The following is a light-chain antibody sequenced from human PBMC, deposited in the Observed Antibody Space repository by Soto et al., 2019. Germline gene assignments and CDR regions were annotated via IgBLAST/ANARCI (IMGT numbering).Light chain of an antibody. CDR2: EVS. CDR3: SSYTRSTSYV. V-gene: IGLV2-14*01. CDR1: TSDVGGYNR. Sequence: QSALTQSASVFGSPGQSITISCTGTTSDVGGYNRVSWYQQHPGKAPKLIIYEVSNRPSGVSNRFSGSKSGNTAALTISGFQAEDESDYYCSSYTRSTSYVFGTGTKLTVL. J-gene: IGLJ1*01.